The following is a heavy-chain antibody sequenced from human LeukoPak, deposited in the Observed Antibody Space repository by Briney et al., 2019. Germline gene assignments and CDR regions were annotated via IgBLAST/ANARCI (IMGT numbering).Heavy chain of an antibody. CDR2: IYYSGST. CDR1: GGSISSSSYY. V-gene: IGHV4-39*07. D-gene: IGHD1-26*01. J-gene: IGHJ5*02. CDR3: ASGILPSKRATGLALIS. Sequence: SETLSLTCTVSGGSISSSSYYWGWIRQPPGKGLEWIGSIYYSGSTYYNPSLKSRVTISVDTSKNQFSLKLSSVTAADTAVYYCASGILPSKRATGLALISWGQGTLVTVSS.